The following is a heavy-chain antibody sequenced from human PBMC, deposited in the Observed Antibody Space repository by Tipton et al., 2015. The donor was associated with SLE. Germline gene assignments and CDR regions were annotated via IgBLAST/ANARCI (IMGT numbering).Heavy chain of an antibody. CDR3: ARDGDDFWSGYHQFDP. CDR2: SYHSGST. CDR1: GVSISSYY. Sequence: LSLTCTVSGVSISSYYWGWFRQPPGEGLEWLGTSYHSGSTYYNPSLKSRLTLSIDTSKNQFSLKLSSVTAADTAVYYCARDGDDFWSGYHQFDPWGQGTLVTVS. J-gene: IGHJ5*02. D-gene: IGHD3-3*01. V-gene: IGHV4-38-2*02.